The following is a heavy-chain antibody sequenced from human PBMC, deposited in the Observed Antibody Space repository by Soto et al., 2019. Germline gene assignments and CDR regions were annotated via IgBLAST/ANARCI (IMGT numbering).Heavy chain of an antibody. Sequence: QVQLVESGGGVVQPGRSLRLSCEASGFTFSIYGMHWVRLAPGKGLEWVAVISYDGRSKYYSDSVKGRFAISRDDSESTLYLQMNSLTVEDSAMYYCAKGLNYGDYWGQGTLVTVSS. CDR1: GFTFSIYG. D-gene: IGHD4-17*01. V-gene: IGHV3-30*18. CDR2: ISYDGRSK. CDR3: AKGLNYGDY. J-gene: IGHJ4*02.